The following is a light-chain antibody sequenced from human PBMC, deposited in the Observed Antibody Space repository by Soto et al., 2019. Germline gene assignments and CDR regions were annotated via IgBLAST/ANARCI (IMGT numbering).Light chain of an antibody. Sequence: EIVMTQSPSTLSVSPGERATLSCRASQSVSSKLAWYQQKPGQAPRLLIYGASTRATGIPVRFSGSGQGTDFTITISSLEPEDFALYYCQQRNNWPITFGQGTRLEIK. CDR1: QSVSSK. J-gene: IGKJ5*01. CDR2: GAS. V-gene: IGKV3-15*01. CDR3: QQRNNWPIT.